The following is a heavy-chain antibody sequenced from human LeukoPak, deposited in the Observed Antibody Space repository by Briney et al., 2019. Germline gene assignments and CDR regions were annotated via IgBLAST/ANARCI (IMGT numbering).Heavy chain of an antibody. CDR2: NNPNSGGT. CDR1: GYTFTAYY. D-gene: IGHD3-9*01. V-gene: IGHV1-2*02. J-gene: IGHJ4*02. Sequence: ASVKVSCKASGYTFTAYYIHWVRQAPGQGLEWMGWNNPNSGGTKYAQKFQGRVTMTRDTSISTAYMELTRLRSDDTAMYYCACNNYDILTGFDYWGQGTLVTVSS. CDR3: ACNNYDILTGFDY.